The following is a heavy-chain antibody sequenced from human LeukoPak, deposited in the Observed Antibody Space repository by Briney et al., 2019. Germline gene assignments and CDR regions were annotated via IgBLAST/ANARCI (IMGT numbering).Heavy chain of an antibody. CDR2: ISGYNGNT. V-gene: IGHV1-18*01. J-gene: IGHJ4*02. CDR1: GYTFTNYG. Sequence: GASVKVSCKASGYTFTNYGISWVRQGPGQGLEWMGWISGYNGNTKNAQKLQGRVTMTTDTSTNTAYMELRSLRSDDTAVYYCARDLITFGGVLVPGYWGQGTLVTVSS. D-gene: IGHD3-16*02. CDR3: ARDLITFGGVLVPGY.